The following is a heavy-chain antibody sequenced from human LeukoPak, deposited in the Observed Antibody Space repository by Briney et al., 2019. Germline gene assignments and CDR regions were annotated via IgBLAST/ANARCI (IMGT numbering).Heavy chain of an antibody. J-gene: IGHJ4*02. V-gene: IGHV1-18*01. Sequence: ASVKASRKASGYTFTSYGISWVRQAPGQGLEWMGWVSAYNGNTNYAQKLQGRVTMTTDTSTSTAYMELRSLRSDDTAVYYCARGVRGVIPHDYWGQGTLVTVSS. D-gene: IGHD3-10*01. CDR3: ARGVRGVIPHDY. CDR2: VSAYNGNT. CDR1: GYTFTSYG.